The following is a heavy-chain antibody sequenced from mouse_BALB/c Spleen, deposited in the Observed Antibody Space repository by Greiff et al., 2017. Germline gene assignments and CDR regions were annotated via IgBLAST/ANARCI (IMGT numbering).Heavy chain of an antibody. CDR2: ISSGSSTI. D-gene: IGHD2-4*01. CDR3: ASGDYDGYFDY. Sequence: EVNLVESGGGLVQPGGSRKLSCSASGFTFSSFGMHWVRQAPEKGLEWVAYISSGSSTIYYADTVKGRFTISRDNPKNTLFLQMTSLRSEDTAMYYCASGDYDGYFDYWGQGTTLTVSS. CDR1: GFTFSSFG. V-gene: IGHV5-17*02. J-gene: IGHJ2*01.